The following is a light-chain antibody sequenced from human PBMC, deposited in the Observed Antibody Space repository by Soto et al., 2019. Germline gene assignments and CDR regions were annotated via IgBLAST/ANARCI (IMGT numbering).Light chain of an antibody. CDR1: SGDVGGYNY. CDR2: EVS. Sequence: QSLPTQPASVSGSPGQSITISCTGTSGDVGGYNYVSWYQQHPGKAPKLMIYEVSNRPSGVSNRFSGSKSGNTASLTISGLQAEDEADYYCSSYTSSSTFYLFGTGTKVTV. V-gene: IGLV2-14*01. J-gene: IGLJ1*01. CDR3: SSYTSSSTFYL.